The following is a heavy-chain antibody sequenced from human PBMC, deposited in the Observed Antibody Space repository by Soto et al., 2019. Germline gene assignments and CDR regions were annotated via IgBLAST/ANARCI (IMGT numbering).Heavy chain of an antibody. Sequence: GASVKVSCKASGYTFTSYDINWVRQATGQGLEWMGWMNPNSGNTGYAQKFQGRVTMTRNTSISTAYMELSSLRAEDTAVYYCAKCGYDSSGRLLRYFQHWGQGTLVTSPQ. J-gene: IGHJ1*01. CDR1: GYTFTSYD. D-gene: IGHD3-22*01. CDR2: MNPNSGNT. V-gene: IGHV1-8*01. CDR3: AKCGYDSSGRLLRYFQH.